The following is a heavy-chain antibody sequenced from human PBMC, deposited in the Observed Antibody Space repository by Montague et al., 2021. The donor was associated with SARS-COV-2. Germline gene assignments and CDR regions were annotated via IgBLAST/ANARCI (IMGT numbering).Heavy chain of an antibody. Sequence: PPLVKPTQTLTLTCTFSGFSLSTTGVAVGWIRQSPGKALEWLALIFWDDDKRYSPSLKNRVTITGDTPKNQVVLTVTNMDPVDTATYYCAHRLSTAGGGFGFWGQGTTVTVSS. CDR3: AHRLSTAGGGFGF. J-gene: IGHJ3*01. CDR2: IFWDDDK. V-gene: IGHV2-5*02. CDR1: GFSLSTTGVA. D-gene: IGHD2-21*02.